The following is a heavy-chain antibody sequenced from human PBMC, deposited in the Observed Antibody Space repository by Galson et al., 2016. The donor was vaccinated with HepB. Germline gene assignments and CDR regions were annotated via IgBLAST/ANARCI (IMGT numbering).Heavy chain of an antibody. CDR2: IHTRTGSP. CDR1: GYTFSSYA. V-gene: IGHV7-4-1*02. J-gene: IGHJ3*01. CDR3: ARLVAADAAVEASDV. Sequence: SVKVSCKASGYTFSSYAINWVRQAPGQGLEWMGWIHTRTGSPSYAQGFTGRYVFSLDTSVSTAYLEISGLKAEDTGVYYCARLVAADAAVEASDVWGQGTLGPVSS. D-gene: IGHD6-13*01.